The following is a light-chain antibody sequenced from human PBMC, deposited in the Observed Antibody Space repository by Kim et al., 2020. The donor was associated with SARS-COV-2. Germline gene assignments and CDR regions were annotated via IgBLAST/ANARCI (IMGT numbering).Light chain of an antibody. CDR3: QQYGNAPPVT. CDR1: QSVISSH. Sequence: PGERATLSCRASQSVISSHLAWYQQKPGQAPRLLIYAAIRRANGIPDRFSGSESGTDFTLTISRLEREDFAVYYCQQYGNAPPVTFGGGTKVDIK. CDR2: AAI. J-gene: IGKJ4*01. V-gene: IGKV3-20*01.